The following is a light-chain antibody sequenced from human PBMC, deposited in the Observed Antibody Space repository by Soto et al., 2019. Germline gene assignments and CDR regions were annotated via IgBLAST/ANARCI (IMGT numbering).Light chain of an antibody. V-gene: IGKV1-5*03. J-gene: IGKJ2*01. CDR1: QSISSW. Sequence: DIQMTQSPSTLSASVGDRVTITCRASQSISSWLAWYQQKPGKAPKLLIYKASSLESGVPSRFSGSGSGTEVTLTISSLQPDDFGTYYCQQYNSYPYTFGQGTKLEIK. CDR2: KAS. CDR3: QQYNSYPYT.